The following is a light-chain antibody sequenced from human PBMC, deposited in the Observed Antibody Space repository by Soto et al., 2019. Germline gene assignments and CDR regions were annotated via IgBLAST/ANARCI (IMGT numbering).Light chain of an antibody. Sequence: QSVLTQPPSASGSPGQSVTISCTGASSDDGGYNYVSWYQQHPGKAPKLMIYEVSKRPSGVPDRFSGSKSGNTASLSVSGLQVEYEADYYCSSYEGSIKGYVFGTG. V-gene: IGLV2-8*01. J-gene: IGLJ1*01. CDR1: SSDDGGYNY. CDR2: EVS. CDR3: SSYEGSIKGYV.